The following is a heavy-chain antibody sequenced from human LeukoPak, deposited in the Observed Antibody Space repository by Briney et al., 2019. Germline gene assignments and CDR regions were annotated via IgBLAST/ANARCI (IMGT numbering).Heavy chain of an antibody. Sequence: SVKVSCKASGGTFSSYAISWVRQAPGQGLEWMGGIIPIFGTANYAQKFQGRVTITADKSTSTAYMELSSLRSEDTGVYYCASSDSSGYYRTSFDYWGQGTLVTVSS. V-gene: IGHV1-69*06. J-gene: IGHJ4*02. CDR3: ASSDSSGYYRTSFDY. D-gene: IGHD3-22*01. CDR2: IIPIFGTA. CDR1: GGTFSSYA.